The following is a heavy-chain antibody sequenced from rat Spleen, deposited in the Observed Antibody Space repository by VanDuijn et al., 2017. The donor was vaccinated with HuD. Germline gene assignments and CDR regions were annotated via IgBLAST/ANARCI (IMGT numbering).Heavy chain of an antibody. D-gene: IGHD1-1*01. V-gene: IGHV5-27*01. CDR1: GFTFSNYY. Sequence: EVQLVESGGGLVQPGRSLKLSCAASGFTFSNYYMAWVRQAPTKGLEWVAYISAGGDNTYYRDSVKGRFTISRDNAKSTLYLQMDSLRSEDTATYYCTTWHTVVDYWGQGVMVTVSS. CDR2: ISAGGDNT. CDR3: TTWHTVVDY. J-gene: IGHJ2*01.